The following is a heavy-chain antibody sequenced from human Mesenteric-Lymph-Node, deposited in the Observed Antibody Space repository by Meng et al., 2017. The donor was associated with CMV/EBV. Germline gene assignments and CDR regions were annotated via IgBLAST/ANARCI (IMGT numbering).Heavy chain of an antibody. CDR3: ARRGNYDSDYSEY. V-gene: IGHV4-39*01. Sequence: QFQLQGPGPGLVKPSETLSLSCIVSGDSISNSTYYWTWIRQPPGKGLEWIGSVHHSGTTYYNPSLKGRLTISVDTSANLFSLRLTAVTAADTATYYCARRGNYDSDYSEYWGQGTLVTVSS. D-gene: IGHD3-22*01. J-gene: IGHJ4*02. CDR1: GDSISNSTYY. CDR2: VHHSGTT.